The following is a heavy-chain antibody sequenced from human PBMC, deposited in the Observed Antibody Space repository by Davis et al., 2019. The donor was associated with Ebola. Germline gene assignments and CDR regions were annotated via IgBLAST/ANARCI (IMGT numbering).Heavy chain of an antibody. CDR1: GFTFSGSS. J-gene: IGHJ4*02. CDR3: ARSEFGYSTFDY. CDR2: ISVGTGTI. Sequence: GESLKISCAASGFTFSGSSMNWVRRAPGKGLEWVSHISVGTGTIEYADSVKGRFTISRDNAKNSLYLQMNSLRAEDTAVYYCARSEFGYSTFDYWGQGTLVTVSS. V-gene: IGHV3-48*04. D-gene: IGHD4-11*01.